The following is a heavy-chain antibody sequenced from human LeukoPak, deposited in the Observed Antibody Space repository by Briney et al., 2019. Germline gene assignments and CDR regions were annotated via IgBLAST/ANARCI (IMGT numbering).Heavy chain of an antibody. CDR1: GFTFSSYA. CDR3: AREGYTSIVGALDAFDI. D-gene: IGHD1-26*01. CDR2: ISGSGGST. V-gene: IGHV3-23*01. J-gene: IGHJ3*02. Sequence: GGSLRLSCAASGFTFSSYAMSWVRQAPGKGLEWVSAISGSGGSTYYADSVKGRFTISRDNSKNTLYLQMNSLRAEDTAVYYCAREGYTSIVGALDAFDIWGQGTMVTVSS.